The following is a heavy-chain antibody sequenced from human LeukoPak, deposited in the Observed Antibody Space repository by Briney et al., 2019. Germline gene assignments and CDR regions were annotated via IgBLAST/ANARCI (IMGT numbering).Heavy chain of an antibody. CDR3: ATSPLDSRYYFDY. CDR1: GFTFSSYW. V-gene: IGHV3-48*04. Sequence: GGSLRLSCAASGFTFSSYWMSWVRQAPGKGLEWVSYISSSGSTIYYADSVKGRFTISRDNAKNSLYLQMNSLRAEDTAVYYCATSPLDSRYYFDYWGQGTLVTVSS. CDR2: ISSSGSTI. D-gene: IGHD6-13*01. J-gene: IGHJ4*02.